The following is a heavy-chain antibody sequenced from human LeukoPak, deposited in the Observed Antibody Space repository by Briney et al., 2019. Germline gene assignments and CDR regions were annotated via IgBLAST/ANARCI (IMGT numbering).Heavy chain of an antibody. Sequence: GGSLRLSCAASGFTFSNYWMSWVRQAPGKGLEWVANIKQDGSETYYGDSVKGRFTISRDNAKNALYLQMNSLRAEDTAVYYCARVGISAFDIWGQGTMVTVSS. CDR1: GFTFSNYW. CDR2: IKQDGSET. J-gene: IGHJ3*02. V-gene: IGHV3-7*03. CDR3: ARVGISAFDI. D-gene: IGHD1-26*01.